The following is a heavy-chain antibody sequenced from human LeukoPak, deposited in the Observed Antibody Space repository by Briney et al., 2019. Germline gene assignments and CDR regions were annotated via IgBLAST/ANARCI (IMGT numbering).Heavy chain of an antibody. J-gene: IGHJ4*02. Sequence: GGSLRLSCAASGVTFSSYAMSWVRQAPGKGLEWVSAISGSGGSTYYADSVKGRFTISRDNSKNTLYLQMNSLRAEDTAVYYCAKDHCEVSGCYPPSTFDYWGQGTLVTVSS. D-gene: IGHD2-15*01. CDR1: GVTFSSYA. V-gene: IGHV3-23*01. CDR2: ISGSGGST. CDR3: AKDHCEVSGCYPPSTFDY.